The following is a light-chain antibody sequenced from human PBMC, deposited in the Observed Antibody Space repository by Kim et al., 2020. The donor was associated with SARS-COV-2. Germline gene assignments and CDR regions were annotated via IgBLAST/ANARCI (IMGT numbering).Light chain of an antibody. CDR3: QQYTTYSPYT. CDR2: KAS. J-gene: IGKJ2*01. Sequence: DIQMTQSPSTLSASVGDRVTITCRASQSISSWLAWYQQKPGKAPTLLIYKASSLESGVPSRFSGSGSGTEFTLTISSLQPDDFATYYCQQYTTYSPYTFGRGTKLEI. V-gene: IGKV1-5*03. CDR1: QSISSW.